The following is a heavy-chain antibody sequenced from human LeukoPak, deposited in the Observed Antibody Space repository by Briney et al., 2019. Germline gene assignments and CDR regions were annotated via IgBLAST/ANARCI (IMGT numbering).Heavy chain of an antibody. CDR2: MNQDGSEI. V-gene: IGHV3-7*01. CDR1: GFTFSDCW. D-gene: IGHD3-16*01. J-gene: IGHJ6*02. Sequence: GGSLRLSCAASGFTFSDCWMSWVRQAPGKGLEWVANMNQDGSEINYVRSMKGRFTISRDNARNSLYLQMNSLRAEDTAVYYCARDGIVIRFGGQDVWGQGTTVTVS. CDR3: ARDGIVIRFGGQDV.